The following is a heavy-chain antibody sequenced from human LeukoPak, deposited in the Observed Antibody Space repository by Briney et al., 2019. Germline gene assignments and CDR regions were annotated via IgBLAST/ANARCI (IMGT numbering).Heavy chain of an antibody. CDR1: GGTFSSYA. D-gene: IGHD3-9*01. V-gene: IGHV1-69*05. CDR2: IIPIFGTA. Sequence: ASVKVSCKASGGTFSSYAISWVRQAPGQGLEWMGGIIPIFGTANYAQKFQGRVTITTDESTSTAYMELSSLRSEDTAVYYCARDSGNDILTTDYYYYMDVWGKGPRSPSP. CDR3: ARDSGNDILTTDYYYYMDV. J-gene: IGHJ6*03.